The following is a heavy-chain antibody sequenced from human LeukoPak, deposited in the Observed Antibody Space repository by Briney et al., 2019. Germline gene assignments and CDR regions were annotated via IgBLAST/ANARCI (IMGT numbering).Heavy chain of an antibody. CDR3: ARGGYLRDIVVVIYPFDI. Sequence: GASVKVSCKASGYTFTGYYMHWVRQAPGQGLEWMGWINPNSGGTNYAQKFQGRVTMTRDTSISTAYMELSRLRSDDTAVYYCARGGYLRDIVVVIYPFDIWGQGTMVTVSS. CDR1: GYTFTGYY. D-gene: IGHD3-22*01. J-gene: IGHJ3*02. V-gene: IGHV1-2*02. CDR2: INPNSGGT.